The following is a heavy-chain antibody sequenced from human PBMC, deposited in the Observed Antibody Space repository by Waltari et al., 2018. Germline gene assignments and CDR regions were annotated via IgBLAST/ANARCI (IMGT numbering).Heavy chain of an antibody. V-gene: IGHV4-39*07. CDR2: IYYSGST. D-gene: IGHD2-15*01. J-gene: IGHJ3*02. CDR3: ASEDIVVVVAATGGAFDI. CDR1: GGSISSSSYY. Sequence: QLQLQESGPGLVKPSETLSLTCTVSGGSISSSSYYWGWIRQPPGQGLEWIGSIYYSGSTYYNPSLKSRVTISVDTSKNQFSLKLSSVTAADTAVYYCASEDIVVVVAATGGAFDIWGQGTMVTVSS.